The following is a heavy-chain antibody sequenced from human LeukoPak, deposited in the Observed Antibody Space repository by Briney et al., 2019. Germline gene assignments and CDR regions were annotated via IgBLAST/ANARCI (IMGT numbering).Heavy chain of an antibody. CDR2: MNPNSGNT. CDR1: GYTFTSYD. D-gene: IGHD6-13*01. CDR3: ARGENDLGIAERIDY. V-gene: IGHV1-8*01. J-gene: IGHJ4*02. Sequence: GASVKVSCKASGYTFTSYDINWVRQATGQGLGWMGWMNPNSGNTGYAQKFQGRVTMTRNTSISTAYMELSSLRSEDTAVYYCARGENDLGIAERIDYWGQGTLVTVSS.